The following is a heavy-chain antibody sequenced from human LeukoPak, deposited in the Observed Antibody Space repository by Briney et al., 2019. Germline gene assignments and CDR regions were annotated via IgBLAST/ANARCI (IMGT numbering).Heavy chain of an antibody. D-gene: IGHD3-10*01. CDR1: GFTFSSYW. V-gene: IGHV3-7*01. J-gene: IGHJ6*02. CDR2: IKQDGSEK. CDR3: ARDSPPLLWFGEHDYYYYGMDV. Sequence: PGGSLRLSCAASGFTFSSYWMSWVRQAPGKGLEWVANIKQDGSEKYYVDSVKGRFTISRDNAKNSLYLQMNSLRAEDTAVYYCARDSPPLLWFGEHDYYYYGMDVWGQGTTVTVSS.